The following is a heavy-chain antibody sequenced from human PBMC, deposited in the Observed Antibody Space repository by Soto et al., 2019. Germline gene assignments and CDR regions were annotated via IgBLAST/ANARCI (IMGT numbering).Heavy chain of an antibody. CDR3: AMLGGWSGGSSGMDV. V-gene: IGHV3-72*01. CDR2: IRRKANSYTT. J-gene: IGHJ6*02. CDR1: GLIFSDYH. D-gene: IGHD6-19*01. Sequence: EVQLVESGGGLVQPGGSLRLSCAASGLIFSDYHMDWVRQAPGKGLEWVGRIRRKANSYTTEYAASVKGRFTISRDDSKNSLYLKMNSLKSEDTAVYYCAMLGGWSGGSSGMDVGGQGTTVTVSS.